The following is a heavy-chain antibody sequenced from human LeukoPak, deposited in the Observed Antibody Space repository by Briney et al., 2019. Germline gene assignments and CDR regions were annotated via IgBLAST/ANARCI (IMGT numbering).Heavy chain of an antibody. CDR3: AKDLEWLSLGEFDY. CDR2: ISYDGSNK. J-gene: IGHJ4*02. CDR1: GFTFSSFV. D-gene: IGHD3-3*01. V-gene: IGHV3-30*18. Sequence: QPGRSLRLSCAASGFTFSSFVMHWVRQAPGKGLEWVAVISYDGSNKYYADSVKGRFTISRDNSKNTLYLQMNSLRAEDTAVYYCAKDLEWLSLGEFDYWGQGTLVTVSS.